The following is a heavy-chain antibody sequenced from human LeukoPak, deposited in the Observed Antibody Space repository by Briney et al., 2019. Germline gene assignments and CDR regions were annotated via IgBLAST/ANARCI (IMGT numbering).Heavy chain of an antibody. D-gene: IGHD3-22*01. J-gene: IGHJ4*02. Sequence: HPGGPLRLSCAASGFTFSSYAMSWVRQAPGKGLEWVSAISRSGGSTYYADSVKGRFPISRDNSKNTLYLQMNSLRAEDTAVYYCAKDSMIVAPHFDYWGQGTLVTVSS. CDR2: ISRSGGST. CDR3: AKDSMIVAPHFDY. CDR1: GFTFSSYA. V-gene: IGHV3-23*01.